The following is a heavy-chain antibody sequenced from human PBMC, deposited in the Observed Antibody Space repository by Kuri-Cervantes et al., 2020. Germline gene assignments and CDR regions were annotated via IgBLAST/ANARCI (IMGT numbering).Heavy chain of an antibody. Sequence: GESLKISCAASGFTFSSYAMHWVRQAPGKGLEWVAAISYDGSNKYYADSVKGRFTISRDRSKNTLYLQMNSLRAEDTAVYYCARDHFSYGHHDWGQGTLVTVSS. D-gene: IGHD3-10*01. J-gene: IGHJ4*02. CDR3: ARDHFSYGHHD. V-gene: IGHV3-30*14. CDR2: ISYDGSNK. CDR1: GFTFSSYA.